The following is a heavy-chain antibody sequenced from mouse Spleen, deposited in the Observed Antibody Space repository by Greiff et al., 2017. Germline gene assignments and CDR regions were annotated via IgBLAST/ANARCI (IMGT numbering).Heavy chain of an antibody. J-gene: IGHJ2*01. D-gene: IGHD4-1*01. Sequence: EVQLVESGPGLVKPSQSLSLTCSVTGYSITSGYYWNWIRQFPGNKLEWMGYISYDGSNNYNPSLKNRISITRDTSKNQFFLKLNSVTTEDTATYYCAREGKTGTNFDYWGQGTTLTVSS. CDR2: ISYDGSN. CDR3: AREGKTGTNFDY. CDR1: GYSITSGYY. V-gene: IGHV3-6*01.